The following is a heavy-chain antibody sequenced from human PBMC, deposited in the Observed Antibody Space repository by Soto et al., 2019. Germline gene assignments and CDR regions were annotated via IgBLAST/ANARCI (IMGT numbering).Heavy chain of an antibody. D-gene: IGHD6-19*01. J-gene: IGHJ6*02. V-gene: IGHV1-18*01. CDR3: ARDRSVVGSGASIAVAGEYYYYGMDV. CDR2: ISAYNGNT. Sequence: GASVKVSCKASGYTFTSYGISWVRQAPGQGLEWMGWISAYNGNTNYAQKLQGRVTMTTDTSTSTAYMELRSLRSDDTAVYYCARDRSVVGSGASIAVAGEYYYYGMDVWGQGTTVTVSS. CDR1: GYTFTSYG.